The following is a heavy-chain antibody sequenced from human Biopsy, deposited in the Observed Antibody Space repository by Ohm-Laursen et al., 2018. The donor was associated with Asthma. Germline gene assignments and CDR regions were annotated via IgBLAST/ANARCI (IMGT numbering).Heavy chain of an antibody. V-gene: IGHV1-69*01. CDR2: IMPIFGTP. CDR3: ARSYCGGDCYSPFDY. D-gene: IGHD2-21*01. J-gene: IGHJ4*02. CDR1: GGTFSSDA. Sequence: SSVKVSCKASGGTFSSDAISWVRQAPGQGLEWMGGIMPIFGTPNYAQKFQHRLTITADDSTTTVYMELSSMKLEDTAVYFCARSYCGGDCYSPFDYWGQGSLVTVSS.